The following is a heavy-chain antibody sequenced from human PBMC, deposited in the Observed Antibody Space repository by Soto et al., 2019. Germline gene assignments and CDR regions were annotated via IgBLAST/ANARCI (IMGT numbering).Heavy chain of an antibody. Sequence: GASVEVSCKXSGYTLTELSMHWVRQAPGKGLEWMGGFDPEDGETIYAQKFQGRVTMTEDTSTDTAYMELSSLRSEDTAVYYCPTLIGTYRSGWYAWFDPWGQGTLVTVSS. J-gene: IGHJ5*02. CDR3: PTLIGTYRSGWYAWFDP. D-gene: IGHD6-19*01. CDR2: FDPEDGET. CDR1: GYTLTELS. V-gene: IGHV1-24*01.